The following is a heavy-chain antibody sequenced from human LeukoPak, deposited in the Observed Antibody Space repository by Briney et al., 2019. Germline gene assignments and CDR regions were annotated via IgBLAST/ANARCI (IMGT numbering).Heavy chain of an antibody. J-gene: IGHJ4*02. V-gene: IGHV1-24*01. CDR1: GYTLTELS. Sequence: ASVKVSCKVSGYTLTELSMHWVRQAPGKGLEWMGGFDPEDGETVYAQKFQGRVTMTEDTSTDTAYMELSSLRSEDTAVYYCATAFPGESTPFDYWGQGTLVTVSS. D-gene: IGHD3-16*01. CDR2: FDPEDGET. CDR3: ATAFPGESTPFDY.